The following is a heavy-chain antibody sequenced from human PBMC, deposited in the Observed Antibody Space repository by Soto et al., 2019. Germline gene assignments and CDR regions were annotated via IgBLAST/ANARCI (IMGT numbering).Heavy chain of an antibody. J-gene: IGHJ4*02. CDR2: MNPNSGNT. Sequence: ASVKVSCKASGYTFTSYDINWVRQATGQGLEWMGWMNPNSGNTGYAQKFQGRVTMTRNTSISTAYMELSSLRSEDTAVYYCAREVFTHGYYFDYWGQGTLVTVSS. CDR3: AREVFTHGYYFDY. V-gene: IGHV1-8*01. CDR1: GYTFTSYD. D-gene: IGHD2-8*01.